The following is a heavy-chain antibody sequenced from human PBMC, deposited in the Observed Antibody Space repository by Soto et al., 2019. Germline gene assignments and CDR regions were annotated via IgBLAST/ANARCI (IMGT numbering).Heavy chain of an antibody. Sequence: QLQLQESGPGLVKPSETLSLTCAVSGGSLSSSDSYWGWIRQPPGKGLEWIGSINDSGNTFYTTSLRSRVTSSADTSKNQFSLKVNSVTATDTAVYYCARIGHGTTGTTFWGQGTLVVVS. CDR1: GGSLSSSDSY. CDR3: ARIGHGTTGTTF. V-gene: IGHV4-39*01. CDR2: INDSGNT. D-gene: IGHD1-1*01. J-gene: IGHJ4*02.